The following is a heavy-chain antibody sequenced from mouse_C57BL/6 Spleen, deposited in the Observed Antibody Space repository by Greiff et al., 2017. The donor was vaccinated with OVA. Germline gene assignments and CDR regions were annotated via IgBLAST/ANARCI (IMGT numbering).Heavy chain of an antibody. CDR1: GYTFTDYE. CDR2: IDPETGGT. D-gene: IGHD3-2*02. Sequence: QVQLKQSGAELVRPGASVTLSCKASGYTFTDYEMHWVKQTPVHGLEWIGAIDPETGGTAYNQKFKGKAILTADKSSSTAYMELRSLTSEDSAVYYCTRVAQAAYAMDYWGQGTSVTVSS. J-gene: IGHJ4*01. V-gene: IGHV1-15*01. CDR3: TRVAQAAYAMDY.